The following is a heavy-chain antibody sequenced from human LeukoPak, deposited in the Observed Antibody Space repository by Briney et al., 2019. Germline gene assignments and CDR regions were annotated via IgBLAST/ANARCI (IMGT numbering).Heavy chain of an antibody. CDR1: GYTFTSYD. J-gene: IGHJ4*02. V-gene: IGHV1-18*01. CDR2: ISAYNGNT. Sequence: ASVKVSCKASGYTFTSYDISWVRQAPGQGLEWMGWISAYNGNTNYAQKFQGRVTMTTDTSTTTAYMDLRSLRSDDTAVYYCAREYSSGWGYYFDYWGQGTLVTVSS. D-gene: IGHD6-19*01. CDR3: AREYSSGWGYYFDY.